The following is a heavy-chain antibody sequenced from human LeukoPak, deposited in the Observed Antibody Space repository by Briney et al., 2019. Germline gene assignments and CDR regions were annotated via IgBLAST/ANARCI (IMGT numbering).Heavy chain of an antibody. CDR2: IYPSGNT. J-gene: IGHJ5*02. CDR3: ARAGGAGYDILSGYYNWFDP. Sequence: SETLSLTCTVSGGSINSYYLSWIRQPAGKGLGWIGRIYPSGNTNYNPSLKSRVTMSVETSKNQFSLKLNPVTAADTAVYYCARAGGAGYDILSGYYNWFDPWGQGTLVTVSS. D-gene: IGHD3-9*01. V-gene: IGHV4-4*07. CDR1: GGSINSYY.